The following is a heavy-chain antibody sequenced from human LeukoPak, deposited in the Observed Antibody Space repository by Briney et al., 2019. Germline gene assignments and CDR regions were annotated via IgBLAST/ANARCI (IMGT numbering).Heavy chain of an antibody. D-gene: IGHD2-2*02. J-gene: IGHJ4*02. V-gene: IGHV4-31*03. CDR1: GGSISGGGYF. CDR2: IYYSGST. Sequence: PSETLSLTCTVSGGSISGGGYFWTWIRQHPGKGLEWIGYIYYSGSTYYNPSLKSRVTISVDTSKNQFSLKLSSVTAADTAVYYCAGLGTYTRGVFDYWGQGTLVTVSS. CDR3: AGLGTYTRGVFDY.